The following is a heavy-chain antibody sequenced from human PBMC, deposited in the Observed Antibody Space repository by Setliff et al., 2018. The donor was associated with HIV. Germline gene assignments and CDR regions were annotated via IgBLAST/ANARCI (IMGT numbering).Heavy chain of an antibody. CDR2: IYHSGST. Sequence: SETLSLTCTVSGYSISSGYYWGWIRQPPGRGLEWIASIYHSGSTYSSPSLKSRVTISVGRSKNQFSLGLSYVTAADTAVYYCARVSFWAFDIWGQGSMVTVSS. J-gene: IGHJ3*02. D-gene: IGHD3-3*01. CDR3: ARVSFWAFDI. CDR1: GYSISSGYY. V-gene: IGHV4-38-2*02.